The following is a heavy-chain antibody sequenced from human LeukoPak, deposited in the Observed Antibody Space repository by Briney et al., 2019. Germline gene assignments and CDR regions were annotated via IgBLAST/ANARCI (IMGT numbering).Heavy chain of an antibody. D-gene: IGHD3-10*01. CDR3: ARDSTYYYASGSSGPHYFDS. Sequence: PGGSLRLSCAVSGFTFSNYAMQWVRQAPGKGLEGVAVISNDGGNTYYADSVKGRFTISRDNSKDTLYLQLNSLRAEDTSVYYCARDSTYYYASGSSGPHYFDSWGQGTLVTVSS. V-gene: IGHV3-30*01. CDR1: GFTFSNYA. CDR2: ISNDGGNT. J-gene: IGHJ4*02.